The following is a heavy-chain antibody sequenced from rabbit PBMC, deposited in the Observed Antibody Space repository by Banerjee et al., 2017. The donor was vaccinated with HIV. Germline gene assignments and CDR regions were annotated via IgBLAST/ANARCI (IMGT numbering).Heavy chain of an antibody. J-gene: IGHJ4*01. CDR1: GFSFSNKAV. D-gene: IGHD1-1*01. CDR3: ARDNGSGDYIDVYFDL. V-gene: IGHV1S45*01. Sequence: QEQLVESGGGLVKPEGSLKLSCTASGFSFSNKAVMCWVRQAPGKGLEWIACINAVTGKAVYASWAKGRFTFSKTSSTTVTLQMTSLTAADTATYFCARDNGSGDYIDVYFDLRGQGTLVTVS. CDR2: INAVTGKA.